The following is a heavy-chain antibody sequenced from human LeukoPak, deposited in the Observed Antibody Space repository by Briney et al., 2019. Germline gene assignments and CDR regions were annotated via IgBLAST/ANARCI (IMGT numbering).Heavy chain of an antibody. CDR1: GGTFSSYA. J-gene: IGHJ2*01. CDR3: ARDLDIVVVVAATRGYWYFDL. CDR2: IIPILGIA. D-gene: IGHD2-15*01. Sequence: ASVKVSCKASGGTFSSYAISWVRQAPGQGLEWMGRIIPILGIANYAQKFQGRVTITADKSTSTAYMELSSLRSEDTAVYYCARDLDIVVVVAATRGYWYFDLWGRGTLVTVSS. V-gene: IGHV1-69*04.